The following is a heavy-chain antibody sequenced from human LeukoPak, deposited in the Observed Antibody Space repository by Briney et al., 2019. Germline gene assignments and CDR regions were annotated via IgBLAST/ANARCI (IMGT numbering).Heavy chain of an antibody. CDR1: GYTFTGYY. Sequence: ASVKVSCKASGYTFTGYYMHWVRQAPGQGLEWMGWINPNSGGTNYAQKFQGRVTMTRDTSISTAYMELSRLRSDDTAVYYCARDRPRGAAGETQREYFQHWGQGTLVTVSS. J-gene: IGHJ1*01. CDR3: ARDRPRGAAGETQREYFQH. CDR2: INPNSGGT. V-gene: IGHV1-2*02. D-gene: IGHD6-13*01.